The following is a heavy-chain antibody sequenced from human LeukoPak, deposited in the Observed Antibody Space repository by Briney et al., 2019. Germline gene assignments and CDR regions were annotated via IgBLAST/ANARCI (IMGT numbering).Heavy chain of an antibody. CDR2: IYYSGST. J-gene: IGHJ4*02. V-gene: IGHV4-39*01. D-gene: IGHD4-17*01. CDR1: GGSISSSSYY. Sequence: KASETLSLTCTVSGGSISSSSYYWGWIRQPPGKGLEWIVSIYYSGSTYYNPSLKSRVTISVDTSKNQFSLKLSSVTAADTAVYYCASLIYYGDYVAFDYWGQGTLVTVSS. CDR3: ASLIYYGDYVAFDY.